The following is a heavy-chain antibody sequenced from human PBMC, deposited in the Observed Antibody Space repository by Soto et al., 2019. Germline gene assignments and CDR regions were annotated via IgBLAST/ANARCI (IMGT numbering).Heavy chain of an antibody. Sequence: EVQLVESGGGLVQPGGSLRLSCAASGFTVSSNYMSWVRQAPEKGLEWVSVIYSDSSTYYADSVKGRFTISRDNSKNTLYLQMNSLRAEDTAVYYCARGPGITGTRLSDYWGQGTLVTVSS. CDR1: GFTVSSNY. J-gene: IGHJ4*02. CDR3: ARGPGITGTRLSDY. CDR2: IYSDSST. V-gene: IGHV3-66*01. D-gene: IGHD1-7*01.